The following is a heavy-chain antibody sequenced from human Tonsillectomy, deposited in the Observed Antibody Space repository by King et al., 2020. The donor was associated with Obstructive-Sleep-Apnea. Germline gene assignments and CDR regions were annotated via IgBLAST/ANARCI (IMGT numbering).Heavy chain of an antibody. J-gene: IGHJ3*02. CDR3: ARDRLLWFGEFSDAFDI. V-gene: IGHV3-48*01. D-gene: IGHD3-10*01. CDR1: GFTFSSYS. Sequence: QLVQSGGGLVQPGGSLRLSCAASGFTFSSYSMNWVRQAPGKGLEGVSYISSSSSTIYYEDSVKGRFTISRDNAKNSLYLQMNSLRAEDTAVYYCARDRLLWFGEFSDAFDIWGQGTMVTVSS. CDR2: ISSSSSTI.